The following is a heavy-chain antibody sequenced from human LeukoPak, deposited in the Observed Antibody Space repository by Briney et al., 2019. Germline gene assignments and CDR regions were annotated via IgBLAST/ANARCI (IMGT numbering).Heavy chain of an antibody. CDR3: ARADSSGYYGLLDY. D-gene: IGHD3-22*01. CDR2: IYYGGST. Sequence: PSETLSLTCTVSGGSISSSSYYWGWIRQPPGKGLEWIGNIYYGGSTYYNASLRSRVTTSVDTSKNQFSLKLSSVTAADTAVYYCARADSSGYYGLLDYWGQGTLVTVSS. CDR1: GGSISSSSYY. V-gene: IGHV4-39*07. J-gene: IGHJ4*02.